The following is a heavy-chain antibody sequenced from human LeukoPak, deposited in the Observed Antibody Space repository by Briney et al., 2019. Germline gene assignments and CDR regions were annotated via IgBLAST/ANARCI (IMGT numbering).Heavy chain of an antibody. CDR2: LYTGGTT. CDR3: ARGGVNYWNPRY. CDR1: GFTVSSYY. D-gene: IGHD1-1*01. Sequence: GGSLRLSCVASGFTVSSYYMSWVRQAPRKGLEWVSLLYTGGTTYYADSVEGRFTISRDDSKNTIYLQMNTLRAEDTAVYYCARGGVNYWNPRYWGQGTLVTVSS. J-gene: IGHJ4*02. V-gene: IGHV3-53*01.